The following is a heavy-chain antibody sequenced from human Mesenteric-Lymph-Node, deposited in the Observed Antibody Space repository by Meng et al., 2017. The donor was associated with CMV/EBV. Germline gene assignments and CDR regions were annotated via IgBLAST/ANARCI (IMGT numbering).Heavy chain of an antibody. CDR1: GFTFSTYR. J-gene: IGHJ4*02. Sequence: GESLKISCAASGFTFSTYRMSWVRQAPGKGLEWVGRIKSKTDGGTTDYAAPVKGRFTISRDDSKNTLYLQMNSLKTEDTAVYYCTTDLYSSSWPPLDYWGQGTLVTVSS. D-gene: IGHD6-13*01. CDR3: TTDLYSSSWPPLDY. V-gene: IGHV3-15*01. CDR2: IKSKTDGGTT.